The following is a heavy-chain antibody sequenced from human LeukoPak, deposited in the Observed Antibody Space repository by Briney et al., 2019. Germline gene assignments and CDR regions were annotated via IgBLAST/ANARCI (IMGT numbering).Heavy chain of an antibody. D-gene: IGHD2-2*01. CDR1: GYTLTELS. CDR2: FDPEDGET. Sequence: ASVKVSCKVSGYTLTELSMHWVRQAPGKGLEWMGGFDPEDGETIYAQKFQGRVTMTEDTSTDTAYMELSSLRSEDTAVYYCATGYCSSTSCYPNYYYYMDVWGKGTTVTVSS. V-gene: IGHV1-24*01. J-gene: IGHJ6*03. CDR3: ATGYCSSTSCYPNYYYYMDV.